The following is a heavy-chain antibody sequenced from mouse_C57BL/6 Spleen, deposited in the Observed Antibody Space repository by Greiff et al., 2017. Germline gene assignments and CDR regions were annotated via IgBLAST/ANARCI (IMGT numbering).Heavy chain of an antibody. CDR1: GYTFTSYW. D-gene: IGHD1-1*01. CDR2: IHPNSGST. J-gene: IGHJ1*03. Sequence: VQLQQPGAELVKPGASVKLSCKASGYTFTSYWMHWVKQRPGQGLEWIGMIHPNSGSTNYNEKFKSKATLTVDKSSSTAYMQLSSLTSEDSAVDDCARSYRGSRYFDVWGTGTTVTVSS. V-gene: IGHV1-64*01. CDR3: ARSYRGSRYFDV.